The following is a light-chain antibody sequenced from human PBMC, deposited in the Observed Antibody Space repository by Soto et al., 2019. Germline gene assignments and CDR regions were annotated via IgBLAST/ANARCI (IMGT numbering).Light chain of an antibody. V-gene: IGKV3-15*01. CDR3: QQYNYWPKT. Sequence: EMVMTQSPSTLSVSPGERATLSCRASQSVDSSLAWYQQKPGQAPRLLIYGASTRATGIPARFSGGGSGTEFTLTISTLQSEDFAVYFCQQYNYWPKTFGHGTTVEIK. CDR1: QSVDSS. J-gene: IGKJ1*01. CDR2: GAS.